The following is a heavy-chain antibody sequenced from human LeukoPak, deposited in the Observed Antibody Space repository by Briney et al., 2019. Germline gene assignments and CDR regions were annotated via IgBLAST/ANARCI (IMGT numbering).Heavy chain of an antibody. D-gene: IGHD1-26*01. J-gene: IGHJ3*02. CDR3: ARQNGRYAFDI. Sequence: PGGSLRLSCAASGFTFSSYAVHWVRQAPGKGLEWVAVISYDGSNKYYADSVKGRFTISRDNSKNTLYLQMNSLRAEDTAVYYCARQNGRYAFDIWGQGTMVTVSS. CDR1: GFTFSSYA. CDR2: ISYDGSNK. V-gene: IGHV3-30-3*01.